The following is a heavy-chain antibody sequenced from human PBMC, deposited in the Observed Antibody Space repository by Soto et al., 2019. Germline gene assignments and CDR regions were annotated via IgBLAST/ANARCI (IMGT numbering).Heavy chain of an antibody. V-gene: IGHV4-59*08. CDR1: GGSISSYY. Sequence: PSETLSLTCTVSGGSISSYYWSWIRQPPGEGLEWIGYIYYSGSTNYNPSLKSRVTISVDTSKNQFSLKLTSVTAADTALYYCARHRYSYGVYYFDYWGQGTPVTVSS. CDR3: ARHRYSYGVYYFDY. CDR2: IYYSGST. D-gene: IGHD5-18*01. J-gene: IGHJ4*02.